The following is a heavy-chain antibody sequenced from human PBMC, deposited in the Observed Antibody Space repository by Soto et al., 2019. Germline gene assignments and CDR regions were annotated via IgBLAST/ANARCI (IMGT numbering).Heavy chain of an antibody. J-gene: IGHJ6*02. D-gene: IGHD1-26*01. V-gene: IGHV3-30*03. CDR1: GFKFSNYG. CDR3: ARVHIGSYQRAYYYYSMDV. CDR2: ISHEGGDK. Sequence: QAQLVESGGGVVQPGRSLRLSCGVSGFKFSNYGMHWVRQAPGKGLEWVAVISHEGGDKQYGDSVKGRFTVSRDNSKNTLYLQMDSLRAEDSAVYYCARVHIGSYQRAYYYYSMDVWGQGTTVTVSS.